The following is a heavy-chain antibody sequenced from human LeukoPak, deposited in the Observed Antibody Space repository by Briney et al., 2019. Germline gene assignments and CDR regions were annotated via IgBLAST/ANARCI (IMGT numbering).Heavy chain of an antibody. CDR2: ISSSSSYI. J-gene: IGHJ4*02. V-gene: IGHV3-21*01. D-gene: IGHD3-10*01. CDR3: ARTGPVWFGELFPSTEYYFDY. Sequence: PGGSLRLSCAASGFTFSSYSMNWVRQAPGKGLEWVSSISSSSSYIYYADPVKGRFTISRDNAKNSLYLQMDSLRAEDTAVYYYARTGPVWFGELFPSTEYYFDYWGQGTLVTVSS. CDR1: GFTFSSYS.